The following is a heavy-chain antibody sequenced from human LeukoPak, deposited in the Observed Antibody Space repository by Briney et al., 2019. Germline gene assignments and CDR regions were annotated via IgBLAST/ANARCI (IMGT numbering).Heavy chain of an antibody. CDR1: GYSFTSYW. V-gene: IGHV5-51*01. Sequence: GESLKISCKGSGYSFTSYWIGWVRQMPGKGLEWMGIIYPGDSDTRYSPSFQGQVTISADKSISTAYLQWSSLKASDTAMYYCARRVAAVGIQTNWFDPWGQGTLVTVSS. CDR3: ARRVAAVGIQTNWFDP. CDR2: IYPGDSDT. J-gene: IGHJ5*02. D-gene: IGHD6-13*01.